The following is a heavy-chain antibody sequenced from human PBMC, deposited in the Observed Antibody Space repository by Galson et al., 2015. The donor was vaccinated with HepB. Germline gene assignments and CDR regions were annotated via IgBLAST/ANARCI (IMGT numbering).Heavy chain of an antibody. CDR2: IYSRGST. V-gene: IGHV3-66*01. CDR1: GFTVSSNY. Sequence: SLRLSCAASGFTVSSNYMSWVRQAPGKGLEWVSVIYSRGSTYYAESVKGRFTISRDNSKNTLYLQMNSLRAEDTAVYYCARDRVYYDSSGYYLDAFDIWGQGTMVTVSS. J-gene: IGHJ3*02. D-gene: IGHD3-22*01. CDR3: ARDRVYYDSSGYYLDAFDI.